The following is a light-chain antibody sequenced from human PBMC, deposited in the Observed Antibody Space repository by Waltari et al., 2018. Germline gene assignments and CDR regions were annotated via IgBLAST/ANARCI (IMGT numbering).Light chain of an antibody. Sequence: DIVMTQSPDSLAVSLGERATINCKSSQSILYSADNGNYVSWYQKKPGQPPRLLIYWESTRASGVPDRFSGAGSGTDFNFTISSLQAEDVAVYYCQQYYSSPLTFGPGTKVDIK. CDR1: QSILYSADNGNY. CDR3: QQYYSSPLT. CDR2: WES. V-gene: IGKV4-1*01. J-gene: IGKJ3*01.